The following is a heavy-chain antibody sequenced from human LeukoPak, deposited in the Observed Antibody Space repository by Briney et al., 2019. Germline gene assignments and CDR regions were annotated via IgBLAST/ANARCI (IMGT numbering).Heavy chain of an antibody. J-gene: IGHJ4*01. V-gene: IGHV1-46*01. CDR1: GYILTTYF. D-gene: IGHD3-10*01. CDR3: ARVRGHGDMIDY. CDR2: INPSGGTT. Sequence: ASVKVSCKASGYILTTYFMHWVRQAPGQGLEWMGFINPSGGTTGYSQKFQGRVTMTRDTSTSKVYMALSSLRSEDTAVYYCARVRGHGDMIDYWGQGTLVTVSS.